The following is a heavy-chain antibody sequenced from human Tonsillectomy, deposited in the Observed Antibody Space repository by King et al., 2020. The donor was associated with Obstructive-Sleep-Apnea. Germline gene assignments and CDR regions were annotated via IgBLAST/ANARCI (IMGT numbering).Heavy chain of an antibody. CDR2: IYYSGST. CDR3: ARHVAPGSAFDY. CDR1: GGSISSYY. J-gene: IGHJ4*02. V-gene: IGHV4-59*08. Sequence: VQLQESGPGLVKPSETLSLTCTVSGGSISSYYWSWIRQPPGKGLEWIGYIYYSGSTNYNPSLKSRVTISVDTSQNQFSLKLSSVTAADPAVYYCARHVAPGSAFDYWGQGTLVTVSS. D-gene: IGHD2-15*01.